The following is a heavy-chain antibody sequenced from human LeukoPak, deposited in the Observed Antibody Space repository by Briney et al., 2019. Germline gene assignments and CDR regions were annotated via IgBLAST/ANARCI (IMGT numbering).Heavy chain of an antibody. CDR1: GFTFSSYS. D-gene: IGHD3-22*01. J-gene: IGHJ4*02. Sequence: GGSLRLSCAASGFTFSSYSMNWVRQAPGKGLEWVSYISSSSSTIYYADSVKGRFTISRDNAKNSLYLQMNSLKAEDTAVYYCARGPNYYDSSGFSHWGQGTLVTVSS. V-gene: IGHV3-48*01. CDR2: ISSSSSTI. CDR3: ARGPNYYDSSGFSH.